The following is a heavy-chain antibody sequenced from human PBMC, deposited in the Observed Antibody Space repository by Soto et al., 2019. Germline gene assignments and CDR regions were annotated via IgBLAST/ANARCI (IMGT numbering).Heavy chain of an antibody. J-gene: IGHJ6*02. CDR2: FDPEDGET. D-gene: IGHD1-1*01. CDR1: GYTLTELS. V-gene: IGHV1-24*01. CDR3: ATDGNWNYGMDV. Sequence: EASVKVSCKVSGYTLTELSMHWVRQAPGKGLEWMGGFDPEDGETIYAQKFQGRVTMTEDTSTDTAYMELSSLRSEDTAVYYCATDGNWNYGMDVWGQGTKVTVSS.